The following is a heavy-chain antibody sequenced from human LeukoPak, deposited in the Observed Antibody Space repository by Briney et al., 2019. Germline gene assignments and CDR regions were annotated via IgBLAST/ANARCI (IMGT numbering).Heavy chain of an antibody. CDR3: ARQARSDGIQLWLPTAAYFDY. J-gene: IGHJ4*02. CDR1: GGSISSSSYY. Sequence: SETLSLTCTVSGGSISSSSYYWGWIRQPPGKGLEWIGSIYYSGSTYYNPSLKSRVTISVDTSKNQFSLKLSSVTAADTAVYYCARQARSDGIQLWLPTAAYFDYWGQGTLVTVSS. V-gene: IGHV4-39*01. D-gene: IGHD5-18*01. CDR2: IYYSGST.